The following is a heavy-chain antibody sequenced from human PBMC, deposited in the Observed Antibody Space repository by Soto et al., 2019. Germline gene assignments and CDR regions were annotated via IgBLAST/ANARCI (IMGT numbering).Heavy chain of an antibody. V-gene: IGHV1-58*01. CDR2: IVVGSGNT. CDR3: AAPGKATPYYYGMDV. CDR1: GFTFTSSA. J-gene: IGHJ6*02. D-gene: IGHD2-15*01. Sequence: SVKVSCKASGFTFTSSAVRWVRQARGQRLEWIGWIVVGSGNTNYAQKFQERVTITRDMSTSTAYMELSSLRSEDTAVYYCAAPGKATPYYYGMDVWGQGTTVTVSS.